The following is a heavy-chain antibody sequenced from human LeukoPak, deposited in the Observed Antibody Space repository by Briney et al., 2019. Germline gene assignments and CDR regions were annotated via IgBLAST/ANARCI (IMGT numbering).Heavy chain of an antibody. J-gene: IGHJ4*02. CDR2: INPSGSST. Sequence: ASVKVSCKTSGYTFTSYYIHWLRQAPGQGLEWMGLINPSGSSTSYAQKFQGRLSLTRDMSTSTAYMELSSLKSEDTAVYYCATDYTDYSLDYWGQGTLVTVSS. CDR1: GYTFTSYY. CDR3: ATDYTDYSLDY. V-gene: IGHV1-46*01. D-gene: IGHD4-11*01.